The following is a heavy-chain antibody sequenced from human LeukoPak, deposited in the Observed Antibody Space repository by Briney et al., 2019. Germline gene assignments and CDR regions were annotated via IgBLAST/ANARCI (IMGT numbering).Heavy chain of an antibody. CDR1: GGSISIGGYY. CDR2: IYYSGSR. D-gene: IGHD1-26*01. Sequence: SETLSLTCSVSGGSISIGGYYWSWIRQHPGKGPEWIGSIYYSGSRYYNPSLKSRLTISVDTSDNQFSLRLTSVTAADTAVYYCASGTWELLDYWGQGTLVTVSS. V-gene: IGHV4-31*03. J-gene: IGHJ4*02. CDR3: ASGTWELLDY.